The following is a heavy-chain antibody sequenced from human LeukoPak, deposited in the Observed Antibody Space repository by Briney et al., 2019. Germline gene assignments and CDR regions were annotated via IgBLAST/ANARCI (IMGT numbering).Heavy chain of an antibody. D-gene: IGHD4-17*01. CDR2: ISSSSSTI. CDR3: ARSYGDYVGSDY. V-gene: IGHV3-48*01. J-gene: IGHJ4*02. Sequence: GGSLRLSCAASGFTFSSYSMNWVRQAPGKGLEWVSYISSSSSTIHYADSVKGRFAISRDNAENSLYLQMNSLRAEDTAVYYCARSYGDYVGSDYWGQGTLVTVSS. CDR1: GFTFSSYS.